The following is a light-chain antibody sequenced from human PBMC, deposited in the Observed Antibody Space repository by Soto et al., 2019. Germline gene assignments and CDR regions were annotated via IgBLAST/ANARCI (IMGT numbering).Light chain of an antibody. V-gene: IGLV2-11*01. CDR3: CSYAGSPYV. J-gene: IGLJ1*01. CDR1: GSDVGAYNY. Sequence: QSVLTQPRSVSGSPGQSVTISCTGTGSDVGAYNYVSWYQQHPGKAPKFIIYDVSKRPSGVPDRFSGSKSGNTASLTITGLQAEDEAEYYCCSYAGSPYVFGTGTKVTV. CDR2: DVS.